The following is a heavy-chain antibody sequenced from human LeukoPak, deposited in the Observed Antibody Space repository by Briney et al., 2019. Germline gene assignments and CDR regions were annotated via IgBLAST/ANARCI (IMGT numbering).Heavy chain of an antibody. V-gene: IGHV4-59*01. J-gene: IGHJ6*03. CDR3: ARAPPSYYYYYMDV. Sequence: SETLSLTCTVSGGSISSYYWSWIRQPPGKGLEWIGYIYYSVSTNYNPSLKSRVTISVDTSKNQFSLKLSSVTAADTAVYYCARAPPSYYYYYMDVWGKGTTVTVSS. CDR2: IYYSVST. CDR1: GGSISSYY.